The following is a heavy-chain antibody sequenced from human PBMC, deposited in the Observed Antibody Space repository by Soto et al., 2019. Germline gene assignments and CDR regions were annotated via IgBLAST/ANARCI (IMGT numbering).Heavy chain of an antibody. CDR2: ISYSGTT. D-gene: IGHD5-18*01. CDR1: GDSISSNNNY. J-gene: IGHJ5*02. V-gene: IGHV4-30-4*01. CDR3: ARGRGYSYGLDP. Sequence: QVQLQESGPGLVKPSQTLSLTCTVSGDSISSNNNYWSWIRQPPGEGLEWIGFISYSGTTSYSPSLKGRVAMSRATSKTQFSLSLSSVPAADTAVYYCARGRGYSYGLDPWGQGTLVTVSS.